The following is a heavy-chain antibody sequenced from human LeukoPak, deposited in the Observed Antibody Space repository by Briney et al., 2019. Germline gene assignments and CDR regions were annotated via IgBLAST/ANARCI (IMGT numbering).Heavy chain of an antibody. CDR2: IIPILGIA. D-gene: IGHD3-10*01. CDR3: ASTPRGLDAFDI. J-gene: IGHJ3*02. CDR1: GGTFSSYA. V-gene: IGHV1-69*04. Sequence: ASVKVSCKASGGTFSSYAISWVRQAPGQGLDWMGRIIPILGIANYAQKFQGRVTITADKSTSTAYMELSSLRSEDTAVYYCASTPRGLDAFDIWGQGTMVTVSS.